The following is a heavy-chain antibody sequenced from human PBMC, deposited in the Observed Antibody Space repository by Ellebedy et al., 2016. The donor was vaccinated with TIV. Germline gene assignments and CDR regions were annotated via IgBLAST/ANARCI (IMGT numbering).Heavy chain of an antibody. J-gene: IGHJ4*02. D-gene: IGHD1-26*01. V-gene: IGHV3-23*01. Sequence: GESLKISCAASGFSFNSYIMSWVRQAPGKGLEWVSVITGRGDAALYADSVRGRFTIYKDDSKNTLYLQMSSLTVEDTAVYYCTKAFLIVSNFEHWGRGVQVTVSS. CDR1: GFSFNSYI. CDR2: ITGRGDAA. CDR3: TKAFLIVSNFEH.